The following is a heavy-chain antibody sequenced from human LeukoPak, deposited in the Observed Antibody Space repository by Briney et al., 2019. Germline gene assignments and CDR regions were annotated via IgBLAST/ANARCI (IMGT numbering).Heavy chain of an antibody. CDR1: GFPFSSHG. CDR2: IIGGGGST. J-gene: IGHJ4*02. D-gene: IGHD1-26*01. CDR3: ARVGGSYYFDY. Sequence: GGSLRLSCAASGFPFSSHGMSWVRQAPGKGLEWVSGIIGGGGSTYYADSVKGRFTISGDNSRNTLFLQMNSLRAEDTAVYYCARVGGSYYFDYWGQGTLVTVSS. V-gene: IGHV3-23*01.